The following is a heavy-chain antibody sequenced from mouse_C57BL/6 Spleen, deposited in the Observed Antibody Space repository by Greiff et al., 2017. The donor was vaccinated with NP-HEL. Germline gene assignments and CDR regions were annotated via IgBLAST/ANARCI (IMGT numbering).Heavy chain of an antibody. CDR3: ARGGDYYGSSHAMDY. CDR2: IYPRSGNT. CDR1: GYTFTSYG. Sequence: VQVVESGAELARPGASVKLSCKASGYTFTSYGISWVKQRTGQGLEWIGEIYPRSGNTYYNEKFKGKATLTADKSSSTAYMELRSLTSEDSAVYFCARGGDYYGSSHAMDYWGQGTSVTVSS. V-gene: IGHV1-81*01. D-gene: IGHD1-1*01. J-gene: IGHJ4*01.